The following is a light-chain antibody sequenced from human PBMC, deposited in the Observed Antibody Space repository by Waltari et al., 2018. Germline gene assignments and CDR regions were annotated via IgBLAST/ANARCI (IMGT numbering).Light chain of an antibody. CDR2: KVS. Sequence: QSCIYSDGYTYLLWVEQGPGQSPRRLIDKVSIREPGVPDRFSGIGSGTDFTLKISRVEAEDVGVYYCMQGTHGPRTFGQGTKVEIK. V-gene: IGKV2-30*01. J-gene: IGKJ1*01. CDR1: QSCIYSDGYTY. CDR3: MQGTHGPRT.